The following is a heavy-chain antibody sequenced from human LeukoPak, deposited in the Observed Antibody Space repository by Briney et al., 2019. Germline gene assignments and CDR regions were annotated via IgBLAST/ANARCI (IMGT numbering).Heavy chain of an antibody. CDR3: ARGGVGMTAGNFGF. V-gene: IGHV1-2*02. D-gene: IGHD6-13*01. J-gene: IGHJ4*02. CDR2: INPNSGGA. CDR1: GYTFTDYY. Sequence: GASVKVSCTASGYTFTDYYTHWVRQAPGQGLEWMGWINPNSGGANYAQRFQGRVTMTRDTSINTAYMEMSRLRSDDTAVYYCARGGVGMTAGNFGFWGQGILVTVSS.